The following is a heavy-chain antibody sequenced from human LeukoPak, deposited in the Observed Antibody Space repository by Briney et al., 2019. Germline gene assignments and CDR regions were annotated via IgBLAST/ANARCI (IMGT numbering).Heavy chain of an antibody. CDR3: ARRPTDSGYADYLLDQ. D-gene: IGHD5-12*01. Sequence: SETLSLTCTVSGASISSYYWSWIRQPPEKGLEWIGYVYYSGSTHYNPSLGGRVTMSVDTSKNQFSLNLSSVTAAGTAVYYCARRPTDSGYADYLLDQWGQGTLVTV. CDR2: VYYSGST. V-gene: IGHV4-59*08. CDR1: GASISSYY. J-gene: IGHJ4*02.